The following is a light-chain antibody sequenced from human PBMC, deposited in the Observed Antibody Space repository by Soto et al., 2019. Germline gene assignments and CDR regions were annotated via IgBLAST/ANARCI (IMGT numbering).Light chain of an antibody. CDR1: TSNIANNY. CDR2: EDN. CDR3: ATWDGSLSAVV. Sequence: QSVLTQPPSVSAAPGRKVTISCSGSTSNIANNYVSWYQHLPGTAPKFLIYEDNKRPSGIPDRFSGSKSGTSATLGITGLQTGDEANYYCATWDGSLSAVVFGGGTKLTVL. V-gene: IGLV1-51*02. J-gene: IGLJ2*01.